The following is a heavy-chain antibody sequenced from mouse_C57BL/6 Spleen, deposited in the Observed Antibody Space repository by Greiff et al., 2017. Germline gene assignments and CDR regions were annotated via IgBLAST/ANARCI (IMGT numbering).Heavy chain of an antibody. V-gene: IGHV3-6*01. Sequence: ESGPGLVKPSQSLSLTCSVTGYSITSGYYWNWIRQFPGNKLEWMGYISYDGSNNYNPSLKNRISITRDTSKNQFCLKLNSVTTEDTATYYCARKYEYDCAWFAYWGQGTLVTVSA. CDR3: ARKYEYDCAWFAY. D-gene: IGHD2-4*01. J-gene: IGHJ3*01. CDR1: GYSITSGYY. CDR2: ISYDGSN.